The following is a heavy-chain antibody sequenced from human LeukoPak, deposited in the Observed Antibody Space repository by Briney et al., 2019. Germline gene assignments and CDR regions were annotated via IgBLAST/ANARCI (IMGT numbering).Heavy chain of an antibody. CDR3: AASTKHTAMVDY. V-gene: IGHV3-21*01. D-gene: IGHD5-18*01. J-gene: IGHJ4*02. Sequence: GGSLRLSCAASGFPFSSYSMNWVRQAPGKGLEWVSSIGSSSSYIYYADSVKGRFTISRDNAKNSLYLQMNSLRAEDTAVYYCAASTKHTAMVDYWGQGTLVTVSS. CDR1: GFPFSSYS. CDR2: IGSSSSYI.